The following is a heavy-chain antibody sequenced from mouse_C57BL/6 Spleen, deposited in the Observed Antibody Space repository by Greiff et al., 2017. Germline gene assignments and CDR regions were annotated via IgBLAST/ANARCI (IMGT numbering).Heavy chain of an antibody. CDR3: ARRDDYADYFDY. Sequence: QVQLQQSGAELVKPGASVKLSCKASGYTFTSYWMQWVKQRPGQGLEWIGEIDPSDSYTSYNQKFKGKATLTVDTSSSTAYMQLSSLTSEDSAVYSCARRDDYADYFDYWGQGTTLTVSS. J-gene: IGHJ2*01. V-gene: IGHV1-50*01. D-gene: IGHD2-4*01. CDR2: IDPSDSYT. CDR1: GYTFTSYW.